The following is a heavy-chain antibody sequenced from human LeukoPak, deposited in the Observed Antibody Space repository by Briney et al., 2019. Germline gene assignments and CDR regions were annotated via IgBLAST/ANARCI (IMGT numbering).Heavy chain of an antibody. J-gene: IGHJ4*02. CDR2: IYYSGST. D-gene: IGHD2-15*01. CDR1: GGSISSSSYY. V-gene: IGHV4-39*07. CDR3: ARVKHLGYCSGGSCRPLYYFDY. Sequence: SETLSLTCTVSGGSISSSSYYWGWIRQPPGKGLEWIGSIYYSGSTYYNPSLKSRVTISVDTSKNQFSLKLSSVTAADTAVYYCARVKHLGYCSGGSCRPLYYFDYWGQGTLVTVSS.